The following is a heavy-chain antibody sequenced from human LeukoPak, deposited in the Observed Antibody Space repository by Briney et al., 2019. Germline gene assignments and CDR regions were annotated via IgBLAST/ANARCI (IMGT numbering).Heavy chain of an antibody. Sequence: ASVKVSCKASGYTFTSYAMHWVRQAPGQRLEWTGWINAGNGNTKYSQKFQGRVTITRDTSASTAYMELSSLRSEDTAVYYCAREQWLVLFDYWGQGTLVTVSS. D-gene: IGHD6-19*01. J-gene: IGHJ4*02. CDR3: AREQWLVLFDY. V-gene: IGHV1-3*01. CDR2: INAGNGNT. CDR1: GYTFTSYA.